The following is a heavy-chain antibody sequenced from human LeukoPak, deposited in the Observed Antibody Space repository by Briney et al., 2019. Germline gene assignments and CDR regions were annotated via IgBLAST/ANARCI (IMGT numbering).Heavy chain of an antibody. CDR2: ISYSGTT. CDR3: ARISRPADRTVGPYYMNV. J-gene: IGHJ6*03. V-gene: IGHV4-39*01. CDR1: GGSISSGSYY. Sequence: PSETLSLTCTVSGGSISSGSYYWGWIRQPPGKGLEWIASISYSGTTYYNPSLKSRVTISVDTSKNQFSLKLTSVTAADTAVYYCARISRPADRTVGPYYMNVWAKGATVTVSS. D-gene: IGHD1-26*01.